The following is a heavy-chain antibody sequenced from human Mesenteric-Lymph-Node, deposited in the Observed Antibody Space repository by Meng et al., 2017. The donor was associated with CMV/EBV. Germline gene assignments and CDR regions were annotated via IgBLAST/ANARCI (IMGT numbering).Heavy chain of an antibody. Sequence: ASAKVSCKASGGTFSSYTISWVRQAPGQGLEWLGWINPNTGGTTYAHDFQGRVTMTRDTSISTAYMELSSLRFDDTAIYYCARWSCSGSNCPIWTNWFDPWGQGTLVTVSS. D-gene: IGHD3-3*01. CDR3: ARWSCSGSNCPIWTNWFDP. J-gene: IGHJ5*02. CDR2: INPNTGGT. CDR1: GGTFSSYT. V-gene: IGHV1-2*02.